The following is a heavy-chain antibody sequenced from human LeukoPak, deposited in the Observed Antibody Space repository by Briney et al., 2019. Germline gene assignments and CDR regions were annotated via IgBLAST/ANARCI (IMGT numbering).Heavy chain of an antibody. CDR3: ARDVYGEIDY. D-gene: IGHD4-17*01. CDR1: GLTVSTNY. J-gene: IGHJ4*02. CDR2: MYSGGST. V-gene: IGHV3-53*01. Sequence: GGSLRLSCAASGLTVSTNYMSWVRQAPGKGLEWVSVMYSGGSTYYSDSVKGRFTISRDNAKNTLYLQMNSLRAEDTAVYYCARDVYGEIDYWGQGTLVTVSS.